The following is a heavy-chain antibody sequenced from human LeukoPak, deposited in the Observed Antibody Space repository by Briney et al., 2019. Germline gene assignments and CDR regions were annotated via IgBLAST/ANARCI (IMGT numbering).Heavy chain of an antibody. Sequence: GSLRLSCTVSGFTFSDYYMSWVRQPPGKGLEWIGYIYYSGSTYYNPSLKSRVTMSVDTSKNQFSLKLTTVTAADTAVYYCARDREGATLWTAHNWFDPWGQGTLVTVSS. CDR3: ARDREGATLWTAHNWFDP. CDR2: IYYSGST. V-gene: IGHV4-59*12. J-gene: IGHJ5*02. D-gene: IGHD1-26*01. CDR1: GFTFSDYY.